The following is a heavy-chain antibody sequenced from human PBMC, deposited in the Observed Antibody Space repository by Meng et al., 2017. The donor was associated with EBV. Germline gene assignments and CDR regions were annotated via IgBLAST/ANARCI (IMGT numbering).Heavy chain of an antibody. CDR2: IRSKAKSNAT. CDR1: GFTFGSAP. Sequence: LVGSGGGWVPSWGSRHLSSAASGFTFGSAPIHWARRASGKGLEWVGRIRSKAKSNATAYAASVKGRFTISRDDSKHTAYLQMNSLKTEDTAVYYCTRMSSPLDYWGQGTLVTVSS. CDR3: TRMSSPLDY. D-gene: IGHD2-2*01. J-gene: IGHJ4*02. V-gene: IGHV3-73*02.